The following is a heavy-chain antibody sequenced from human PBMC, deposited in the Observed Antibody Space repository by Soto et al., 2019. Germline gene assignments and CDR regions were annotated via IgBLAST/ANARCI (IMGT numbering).Heavy chain of an antibody. J-gene: IGHJ2*01. V-gene: IGHV3-11*01. Sequence: GGSLRLSCAASGFTFSDYYMSWIRQAPGKGLEWVSYISSSGSTIYYADSVKGRFTISRDNAKNSLYLQMNSLRAEDTAVYYCARVTDYGGKVDWYFDLWGRGTLVTVSS. CDR1: GFTFSDYY. CDR3: ARVTDYGGKVDWYFDL. CDR2: ISSSGSTI. D-gene: IGHD4-17*01.